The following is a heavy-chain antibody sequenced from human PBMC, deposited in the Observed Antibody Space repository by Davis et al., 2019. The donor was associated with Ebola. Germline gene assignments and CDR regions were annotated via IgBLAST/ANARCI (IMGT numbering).Heavy chain of an antibody. CDR3: AKMRYCSSTNCSGGFDY. CDR1: GYTFTGYY. CDR2: INPNSCGT. J-gene: IGHJ4*02. V-gene: IGHV1-2*06. D-gene: IGHD2-2*01. Sequence: AASVKVSCKASGYTFTGYYMHWVRQAPGQGLEWMGRINPNSCGTNYAQKFQGRVTMTRDTSISTAYMELSRLRSDDTAVYYCAKMRYCSSTNCSGGFDYWGQGTLVTVSS.